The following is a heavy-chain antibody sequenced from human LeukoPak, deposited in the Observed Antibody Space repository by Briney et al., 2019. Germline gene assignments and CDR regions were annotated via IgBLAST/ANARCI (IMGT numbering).Heavy chain of an antibody. D-gene: IGHD3-22*01. CDR3: ARDPRTSGYFFDY. Sequence: GGSLRLSCAASGFTFKAYVMHGFRQAPGKGLEWVAVMSYDGTNQNYADSVKGRFTISRDNSKNTLFLQMNSLRAEDTAVYYCARDPRTSGYFFDYWGQGTLVTVSS. V-gene: IGHV3-30*04. CDR1: GFTFKAYV. CDR2: MSYDGTNQ. J-gene: IGHJ4*02.